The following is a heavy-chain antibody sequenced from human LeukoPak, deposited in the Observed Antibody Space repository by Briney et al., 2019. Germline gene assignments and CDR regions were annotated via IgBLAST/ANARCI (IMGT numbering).Heavy chain of an antibody. J-gene: IGHJ6*03. V-gene: IGHV4-39*01. D-gene: IGHD1-7*01. Sequence: SETLSLTCTVSGGSVSSSSSYWAWIRQPPGRGLEWIGSVYYSGTTYYITSLESRVTISEDTSRNRFSLMLSSVTAADTAVYYCVRQNSDYYYYYLDVWGEGTTVIVSS. CDR2: VYYSGTT. CDR1: GGSVSSSSSY. CDR3: VRQNSDYYYYYLDV.